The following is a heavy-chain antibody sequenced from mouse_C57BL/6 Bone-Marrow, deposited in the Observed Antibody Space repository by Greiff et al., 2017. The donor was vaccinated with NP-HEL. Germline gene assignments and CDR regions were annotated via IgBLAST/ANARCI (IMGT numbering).Heavy chain of an antibody. J-gene: IGHJ3*01. CDR3: AFYDGYLFAY. CDR1: GYAFSSSW. D-gene: IGHD2-3*01. V-gene: IGHV1-82*01. Sequence: VQLQQSGPELVKPGASVKISCKASGYAFSSSWMNWVKQRPGKGLEWIGRIYPGDGDTNYNGKFKGKATLTADKSSSTAYMQLSSLTSEDSAVYFCAFYDGYLFAYWGQGTLVTVSA. CDR2: IYPGDGDT.